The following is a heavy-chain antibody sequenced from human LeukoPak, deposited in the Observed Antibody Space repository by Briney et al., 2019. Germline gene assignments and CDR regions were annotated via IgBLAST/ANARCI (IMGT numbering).Heavy chain of an antibody. V-gene: IGHV4-30-4*01. D-gene: IGHD3-22*01. J-gene: IGHJ5*02. CDR1: GGSISSGDYY. CDR3: ARPYYYDSRIDP. CDR2: TYYSGSN. Sequence: SETLSLTCTVSGGSISSGDYYWSWIRQPPGKGLEWIGYTYYSGSNYYNPSLKSRATISVDTSKNQFSLKLTSVTAADTAVYYCARPYYYDSRIDPWGQGNLVTVSS.